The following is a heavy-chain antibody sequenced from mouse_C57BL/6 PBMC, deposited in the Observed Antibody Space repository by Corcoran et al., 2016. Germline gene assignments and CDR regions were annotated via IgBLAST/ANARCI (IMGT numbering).Heavy chain of an antibody. CDR1: GYTFTTYG. CDR3: ARHGSSYEDD. V-gene: IGHV9-3*01. J-gene: IGHJ2*01. CDR2: INTYSGVP. D-gene: IGHD1-1*01. Sequence: QIQLVQSGPELKKPGETVKISCKASGYTFTTYGMSWVKQAPGKGLKWMGWINTYSGVPTYADDFKGRFAFSLETSASTAYLQINNLKNEDTATYFCARHGSSYEDDWGQGTTLTVSS.